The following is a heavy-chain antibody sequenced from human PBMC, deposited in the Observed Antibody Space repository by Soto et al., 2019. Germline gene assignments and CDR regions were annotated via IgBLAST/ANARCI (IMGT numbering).Heavy chain of an antibody. J-gene: IGHJ6*03. V-gene: IGHV4-31*03. D-gene: IGHD2-21*01. CDR2: IYYSGST. CDR1: GGSISSGGYY. Sequence: SETLSLTCTVSGGSISSGGYYWSWIRQHPGKGLEWIGYIYYSGSTYYNPSLKSRVTISVDTSKNQFSLKLSSVTAADTAVYYCARDAYCGGDCYNNRYYYYYMDVWGKGTTVTGSS. CDR3: ARDAYCGGDCYNNRYYYYYMDV.